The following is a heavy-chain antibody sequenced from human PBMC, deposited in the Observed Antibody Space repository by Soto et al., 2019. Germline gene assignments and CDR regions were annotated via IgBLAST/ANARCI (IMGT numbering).Heavy chain of an antibody. D-gene: IGHD3-3*01. Sequence: QVQLGQSGAEVKKPGASVKVSCKDSGYTFTSYDINWVRQATGKGLEWMGWMNPNSGNTGYAKKFQGRVTLTRNTSLSTAYMELSSLRSEDTAVYYCARGITIFGVVDPGGQGTLVTVSS. CDR1: GYTFTSYD. CDR2: MNPNSGNT. V-gene: IGHV1-8*01. CDR3: ARGITIFGVVDP. J-gene: IGHJ5*02.